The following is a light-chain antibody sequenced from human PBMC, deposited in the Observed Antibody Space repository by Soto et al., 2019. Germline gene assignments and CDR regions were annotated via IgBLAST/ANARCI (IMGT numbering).Light chain of an antibody. Sequence: EVLMTRSPDTLSVSPGESATLSCRAGERVYSNLAWYQQRPGQAPRLLIYGASTRATGVPARFSGRGSGTEFTLTISSLQSEDFAVYYCQQYTNWPPNTFGQGTKV. CDR1: ERVYSN. V-gene: IGKV3-15*01. CDR3: QQYTNWPPNT. J-gene: IGKJ1*01. CDR2: GAS.